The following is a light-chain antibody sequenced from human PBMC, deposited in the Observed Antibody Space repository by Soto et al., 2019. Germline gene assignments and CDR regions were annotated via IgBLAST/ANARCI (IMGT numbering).Light chain of an antibody. CDR3: QSYDSSLPVL. V-gene: IGLV1-40*01. CDR2: GNS. Sequence: QSVLTQPPSVSGAAGQRVTISCTGSSSNSGAGYDVHWYQQLPGTAPKLLIYGNSNRPSGVPDRFSGSKSGTSASLAITGLQAEDEADYYCQSYDSSLPVLFGGGTKLTVL. J-gene: IGLJ2*01. CDR1: SSNSGAGYD.